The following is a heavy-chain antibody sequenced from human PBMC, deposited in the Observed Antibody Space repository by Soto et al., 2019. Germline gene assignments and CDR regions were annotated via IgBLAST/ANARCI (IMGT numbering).Heavy chain of an antibody. Sequence: QVQLQESGPGLVKPSETLSLTCTVSGGSISSYYWSWIRQPPGKGLAWIGYIYYSGSTNYNPSLKSRVTISVDTSKHQFSLKLSSVTAAATAVYYCARDIMGTNYYYYGMDVWGQGTTVTVSS. CDR3: ARDIMGTNYYYYGMDV. CDR1: GGSISSYY. V-gene: IGHV4-59*01. J-gene: IGHJ6*02. D-gene: IGHD2-8*01. CDR2: IYYSGST.